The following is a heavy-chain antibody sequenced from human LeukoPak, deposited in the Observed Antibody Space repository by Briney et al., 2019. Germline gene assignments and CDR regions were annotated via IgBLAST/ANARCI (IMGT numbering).Heavy chain of an antibody. V-gene: IGHV4-59*01. Sequence: SETLSLTCTVSGGSISSYYWSWIRPPPWREREWIGYIYYSGSTNYNPSLKSRVTISVDTSKNQFSLKLSSVTAADTAVYYCARAGYFDPRTPFFDSWGQGTMVALSS. CDR2: IYYSGST. J-gene: IGHJ3*02. CDR1: GGSISSYY. D-gene: IGHD3-9*01. CDR3: ARAGYFDPRTPFFDS.